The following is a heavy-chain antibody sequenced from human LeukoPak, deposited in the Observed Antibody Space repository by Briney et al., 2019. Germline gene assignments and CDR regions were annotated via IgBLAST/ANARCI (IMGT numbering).Heavy chain of an antibody. CDR3: ARSGSYHNNFDY. V-gene: IGHV4-59*01. CDR2: IYYSGST. CDR1: GGSISSYY. J-gene: IGHJ4*02. D-gene: IGHD1-26*01. Sequence: SETLSLTCTVSGGSISSYYWSWIRQPPGKGLEWIGYIYYSGSTNYNPSLKSRVTISVDTSKNQFSLKLNSVTAADTAVYYCARSGSYHNNFDYWGRRTLVTVSS.